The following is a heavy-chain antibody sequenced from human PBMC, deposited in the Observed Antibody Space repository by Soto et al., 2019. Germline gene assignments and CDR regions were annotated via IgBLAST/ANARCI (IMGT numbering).Heavy chain of an antibody. CDR3: ARQGEYNWNFNWFDP. Sequence: SETLSLTCTVSGGSISSGGYYWSWIRQHPGKGLEWIGYIYYSGSTYYNPSLKSRVTISVDTSKNQFSLKLSSVTAADTAVYYCARQGEYNWNFNWFDPWGQGTLVTVSS. CDR1: GGSISSGGYY. CDR2: IYYSGST. J-gene: IGHJ5*02. V-gene: IGHV4-31*03. D-gene: IGHD1-7*01.